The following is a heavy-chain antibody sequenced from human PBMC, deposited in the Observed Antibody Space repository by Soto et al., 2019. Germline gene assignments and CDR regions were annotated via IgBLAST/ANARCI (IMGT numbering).Heavy chain of an antibody. CDR1: GFTFSSYA. CDR2: ISVGSGSI. D-gene: IGHD3-22*01. Sequence: EAHLVESGGGLVQPGRSRRLSCAASGFTFSSYAFNWVRQAPGKGLEWISYISVGSGSIFYADSVKGRFTISRDDAQNSLYLQMNTLRDEDTAIYFCVRDDKGAFDIWGQGTTVIVSS. J-gene: IGHJ3*02. V-gene: IGHV3-48*02. CDR3: VRDDKGAFDI.